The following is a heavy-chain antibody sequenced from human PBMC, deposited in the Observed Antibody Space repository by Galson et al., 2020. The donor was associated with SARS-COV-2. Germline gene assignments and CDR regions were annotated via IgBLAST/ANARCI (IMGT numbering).Heavy chain of an antibody. CDR1: GGSISRSSYY. CDR3: ARGSMWLPPSYFDY. J-gene: IGHJ4*02. V-gene: IGHV4-39*07. CDR2: IYYSGST. D-gene: IGHD5-12*01. Sequence: ASETLSLTCTVFGGSISRSSYYWGWIRQSPGKGLEWIGSIYYSGSTYHNPSLKSRVTISVDTSKNQFSLKLRSVTAADTAVYYCARGSMWLPPSYFDYWGQGTLVTGSS.